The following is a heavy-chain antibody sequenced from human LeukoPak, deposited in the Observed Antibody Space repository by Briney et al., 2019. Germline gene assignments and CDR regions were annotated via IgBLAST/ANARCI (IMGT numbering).Heavy chain of an antibody. Sequence: ASVKVSCKASGYTFTGYYMHWVRQAPGQGLEWMGWINPNSGGTNYAQKFQGRVTMTRDTSISTAYMELSRLRSDDTAVYYCARELGRGYSYGTGYWGQGTLVTVSS. CDR2: INPNSGGT. V-gene: IGHV1-2*02. CDR1: GYTFTGYY. D-gene: IGHD5-18*01. J-gene: IGHJ4*02. CDR3: ARELGRGYSYGTGY.